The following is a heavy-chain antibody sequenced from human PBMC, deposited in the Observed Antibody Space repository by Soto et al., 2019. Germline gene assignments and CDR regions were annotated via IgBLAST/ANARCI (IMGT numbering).Heavy chain of an antibody. D-gene: IGHD2-2*01. J-gene: IGHJ5*02. CDR1: GGSVSRGPYY. Sequence: SETLSLTCTVSGGSVSRGPYYWGWIRQPPGKGLEWIATTYDGESTYFNPSLRSRVTISVDTSKSQFSLKLKSVTAAATAVYYSASHLRTSVVVPRSLYRWGQGALVSAPQ. CDR3: ASHLRTSVVVPRSLYR. V-gene: IGHV4-39*01. CDR2: TYDGEST.